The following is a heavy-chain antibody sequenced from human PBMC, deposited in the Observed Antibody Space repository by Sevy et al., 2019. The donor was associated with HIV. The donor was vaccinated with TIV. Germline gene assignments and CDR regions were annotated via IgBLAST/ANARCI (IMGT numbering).Heavy chain of an antibody. V-gene: IGHV5-51*01. CDR2: IYPGDSDT. CDR3: GRVIVATTYPIRVHESDI. CDR1: GYRFTNYW. Sequence: GESLKISCKGSGYRFTNYWLGWVRQMPGKGLEWMGMIYPGDSDTRYNPSFQGQLSISAEKSFSTAYLQWTSLKASDTTRYYCGRVIVATTYPIRVHESDIWGQGTTVTVSS. J-gene: IGHJ3*02. D-gene: IGHD5-12*01.